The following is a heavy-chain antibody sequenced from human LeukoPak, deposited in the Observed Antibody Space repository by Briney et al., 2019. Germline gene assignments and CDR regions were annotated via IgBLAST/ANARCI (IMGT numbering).Heavy chain of an antibody. V-gene: IGHV3-53*01. CDR2: IYSGGST. CDR1: GLIVTSNY. D-gene: IGHD2-2*02. Sequence: PGGSLRLSCAPSGLIVTSNYMSWVRQAPGEGVEWLSVIYSGGSTYYADSVKGRFTISRDNYKNTLYLLMNSMRADDTAVYYCARGSIQSYYYGMDVWGQGTTVTVSS. CDR3: ARGSIQSYYYGMDV. J-gene: IGHJ6*02.